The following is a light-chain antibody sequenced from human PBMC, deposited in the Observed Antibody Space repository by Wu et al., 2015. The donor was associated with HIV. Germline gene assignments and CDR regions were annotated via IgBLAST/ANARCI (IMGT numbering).Light chain of an antibody. CDR2: SAA. CDR3: QQYGSSPRT. J-gene: IGKJ1*01. Sequence: EIVLTQSPGTLSLSPGERATLSCRASQSITRNYLAWYQQRPGQAPRPLIYSAAYRATGIPDRFSGSGSGTDFSLTISRLEPEDFAVYYCQQYGSSPRTFGQGTKVEIK. CDR1: QSITRNY. V-gene: IGKV3-20*01.